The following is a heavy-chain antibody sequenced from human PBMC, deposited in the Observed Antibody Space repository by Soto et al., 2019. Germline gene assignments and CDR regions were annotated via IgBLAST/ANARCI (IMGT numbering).Heavy chain of an antibody. D-gene: IGHD3-22*01. CDR2: ISSSSSYI. CDR3: ARAPYYYDSSGYWAY. J-gene: IGHJ4*02. CDR1: GFTFSIYS. V-gene: IGHV3-21*01. Sequence: GGSLRLSCAAPGFTFSIYSMNWFRQAPGKGLEWVSSISSSSSYIYYADSVKGRFTISRDNAKNSLYLQMNSLRAEDTAVYYCARAPYYYDSSGYWAYWGQGTLVTVSS.